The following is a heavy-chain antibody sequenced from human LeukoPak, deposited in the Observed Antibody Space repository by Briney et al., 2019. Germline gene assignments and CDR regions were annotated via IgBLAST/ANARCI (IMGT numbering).Heavy chain of an antibody. V-gene: IGHV3-23*01. Sequence: GGSLRLSCAASGFTFSSYAMSWVSQAPGKGLEWVSSISSSGGSTYYADSVKGRFTISRDNSKTTLYLQMNSLRAEETAVYFRAKDFGSRGYTFWGQGTLVTVSS. CDR3: AKDFGSRGYTF. J-gene: IGHJ4*02. D-gene: IGHD5-12*01. CDR1: GFTFSSYA. CDR2: ISSSGGST.